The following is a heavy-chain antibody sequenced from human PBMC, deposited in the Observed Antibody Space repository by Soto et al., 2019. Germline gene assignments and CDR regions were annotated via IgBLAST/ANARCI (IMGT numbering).Heavy chain of an antibody. CDR2: IYYSGST. Sequence: SETLSLTCTVSGGSISSYYWSWIRQPPGKGLEWIGYIYYSGSTNYNPSLKSRVTISVDTSKNQFSLKLSSVTAADTAVYYCARDNYNWNYCFDYWGQGTLVTVSS. CDR3: ARDNYNWNYCFDY. V-gene: IGHV4-59*01. CDR1: GGSISSYY. J-gene: IGHJ4*02. D-gene: IGHD1-7*01.